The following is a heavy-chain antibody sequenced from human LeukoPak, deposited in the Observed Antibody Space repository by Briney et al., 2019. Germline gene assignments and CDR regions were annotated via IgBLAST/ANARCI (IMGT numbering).Heavy chain of an antibody. D-gene: IGHD3-9*01. CDR1: GYTFTGYY. Sequence: ASVKVSCTASGYTFTGYYMHWVRQAPGQGLEWMGWINLNSGGTNDAQKFQDRGTMTRDTSISTAYMELSRLRSDDTAVYYCARSPDILTGENFDYWGQGTLVTVSS. CDR2: INLNSGGT. J-gene: IGHJ4*02. CDR3: ARSPDILTGENFDY. V-gene: IGHV1-2*02.